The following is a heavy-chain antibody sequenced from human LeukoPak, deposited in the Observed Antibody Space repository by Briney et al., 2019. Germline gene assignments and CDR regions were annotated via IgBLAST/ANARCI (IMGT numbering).Heavy chain of an antibody. CDR3: AGTITVAGTSFPYFDY. J-gene: IGHJ4*02. V-gene: IGHV4-39*01. CDR2: IYFNGNT. CDR1: GGSISSSGYY. D-gene: IGHD6-19*01. Sequence: PSETLSLTCTVAGGSISSSGYYWGWIRQPPGKGLEWIASIYFNGNTYYNPSLKSRVTISADTSKNQFSLKVSSVTAADSAVYYCAGTITVAGTSFPYFDYWGQGALVIVSS.